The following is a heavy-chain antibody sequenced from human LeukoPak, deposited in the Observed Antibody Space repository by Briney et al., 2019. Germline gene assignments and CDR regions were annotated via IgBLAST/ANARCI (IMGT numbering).Heavy chain of an antibody. Sequence: SETLSLTCTVSGGSISSSSYCWGWIRQPPGKRLEWVGSIYYSGSTYYNPSLKSRVTISVDTSKNQFSLKLSSVTAADTAVYYCARHYYGSGTNISPRDYWGQGTLVTVSS. J-gene: IGHJ4*02. D-gene: IGHD3-10*01. V-gene: IGHV4-39*01. CDR1: GGSISSSSYC. CDR3: ARHYYGSGTNISPRDY. CDR2: IYYSGST.